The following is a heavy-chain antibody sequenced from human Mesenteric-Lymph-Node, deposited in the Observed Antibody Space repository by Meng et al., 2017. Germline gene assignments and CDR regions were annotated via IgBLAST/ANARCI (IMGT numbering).Heavy chain of an antibody. CDR3: ARQKVGACYD. CDR1: GFTFSSYA. CDR2: ISYDGSNK. V-gene: IGHV3-30*04. D-gene: IGHD1-26*01. J-gene: IGHJ4*02. Sequence: GESLKISCAASGFTFSSYAMHWVRQAPGKGLEWVAVISYDGSNKYYADSVKGRFTISRDNSKNTLYLQMNSLRAEDTAVYYCARQKVGACYDWGQGKRVTGYS.